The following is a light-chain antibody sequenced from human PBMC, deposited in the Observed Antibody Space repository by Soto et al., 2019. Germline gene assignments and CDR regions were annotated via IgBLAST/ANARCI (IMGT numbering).Light chain of an antibody. CDR1: SSDIGGYNY. V-gene: IGLV2-11*01. Sequence: QSALTQPRSVSGSPGQSVTMSCTGTSSDIGGYNYVSWYQQHPGKAPELIIFDVTKRPSGVPVRFSGSKSGNTDSLTISGLQAEDETDYYCCSYAGSQTWVFGGGTKLT. CDR3: CSYAGSQTWV. J-gene: IGLJ3*02. CDR2: DVT.